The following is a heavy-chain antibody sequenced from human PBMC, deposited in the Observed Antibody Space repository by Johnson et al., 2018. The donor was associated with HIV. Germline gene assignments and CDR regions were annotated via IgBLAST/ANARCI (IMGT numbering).Heavy chain of an antibody. Sequence: QMQLVESGGGVVQPGRSLRLSCAASGFTFSSYAMHWVRQAPGKGLEWVAVILYRGSNKYYADSVKGRFTISRDNSKNTLYLQMNSLRAEDTAVYYCVTLVVAPPFDIWGQGTMVTVSS. V-gene: IGHV3-30*14. J-gene: IGHJ3*02. CDR3: VTLVVAPPFDI. D-gene: IGHD2-15*01. CDR1: GFTFSSYA. CDR2: ILYRGSNK.